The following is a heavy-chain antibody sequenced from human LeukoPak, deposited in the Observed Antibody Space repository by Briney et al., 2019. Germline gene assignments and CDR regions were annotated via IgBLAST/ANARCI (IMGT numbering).Heavy chain of an antibody. Sequence: SQTLSLTCTVSGGSISSGSYYWSWIRQPAGKGLEWIGRIYTSGSTNYNPSLKSRVTISVDTYKNQFSLKLSSVTAADTAVYYCARSYSYGSYYWGQGTLVTVSS. CDR1: GGSISSGSYY. D-gene: IGHD5-18*01. CDR2: IYTSGST. V-gene: IGHV4-61*02. J-gene: IGHJ4*02. CDR3: ARSYSYGSYY.